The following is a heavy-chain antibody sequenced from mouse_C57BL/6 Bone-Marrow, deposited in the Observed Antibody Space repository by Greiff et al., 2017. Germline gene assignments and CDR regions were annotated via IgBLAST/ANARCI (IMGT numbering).Heavy chain of an antibody. CDR2: IYPGDGDT. Sequence: QVQLKESGAELVKPGASVKISCKASGYAFSSYWMNWVKQRPGKGLEWIGQIYPGDGDTNYNGKFKGKATLTADKSSSTAYMQLSSLTSEDSAVYFCARSVLWLRRLDYWGQGTSVTVSS. V-gene: IGHV1-80*01. CDR1: GYAFSSYW. J-gene: IGHJ4*01. D-gene: IGHD2-2*01. CDR3: ARSVLWLRRLDY.